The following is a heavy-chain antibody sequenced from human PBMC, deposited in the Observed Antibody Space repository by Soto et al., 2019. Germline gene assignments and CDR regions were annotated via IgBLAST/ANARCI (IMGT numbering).Heavy chain of an antibody. CDR1: GGSISSGGYS. Sequence: TLSLTCAVSGGSISSGGYSWSWIRQPPGKGLEWIGYIYHSGSTYYNPSLKSRVTISVDRSKNQFSLKLSSVTAADTAVYYCARGVAAAGTFFDYWGQGTLVTVSS. D-gene: IGHD6-13*01. J-gene: IGHJ4*02. V-gene: IGHV4-30-2*01. CDR2: IYHSGST. CDR3: ARGVAAAGTFFDY.